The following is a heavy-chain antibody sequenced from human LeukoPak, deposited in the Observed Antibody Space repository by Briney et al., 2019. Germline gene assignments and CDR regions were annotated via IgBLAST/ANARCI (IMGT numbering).Heavy chain of an antibody. CDR2: MNSNSGNT. CDR3: ARDYNIEGDSPIAVAGK. J-gene: IGHJ4*02. V-gene: IGHV1-8*01. Sequence: ASVKVSCKASGYTFTSYDINWVRQATGQGLEWMGWMNSNSGNTGYAQKFQGRVTMTRNTSISTAYMELSSLRSDDTAVYYCARDYNIEGDSPIAVAGKWGQGTLVTVSS. D-gene: IGHD6-19*01. CDR1: GYTFTSYD.